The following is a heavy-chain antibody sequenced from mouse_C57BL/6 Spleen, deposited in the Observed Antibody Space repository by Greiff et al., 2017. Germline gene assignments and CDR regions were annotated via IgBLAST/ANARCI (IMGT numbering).Heavy chain of an antibody. J-gene: IGHJ2*01. V-gene: IGHV14-4*01. Sequence: EVQVVESGAELVRPGASVKLSCTASGFNIKDYYMHWVKQRPEQGLEWIGWIDPENGDTEYASKFQGKATLTVDTSSNTAYLQLSRLTSEDAAVYYGTTDSSGYEGYYFDYWGQGTTLTVSS. D-gene: IGHD3-2*02. CDR3: TTDSSGYEGYYFDY. CDR1: GFNIKDYY. CDR2: IDPENGDT.